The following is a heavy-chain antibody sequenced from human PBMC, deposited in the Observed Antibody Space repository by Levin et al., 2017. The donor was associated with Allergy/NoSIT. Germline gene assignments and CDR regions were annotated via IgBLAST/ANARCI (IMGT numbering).Heavy chain of an antibody. CDR2: ISYDENK. J-gene: IGHJ4*02. CDR3: ARDQMVRGVIMGD. Sequence: GGSLRLSCAASVFPFSFSSLPFFRPAPGKGLEWVALISYDENKYYADSVKGRFTISRDNSKNTLYLQMNSLRAEDTAVYYCARDQMVRGVIMGDWGQGTLVTVSS. CDR1: VFPFSFSS. D-gene: IGHD3-10*01. V-gene: IGHV3-30*04.